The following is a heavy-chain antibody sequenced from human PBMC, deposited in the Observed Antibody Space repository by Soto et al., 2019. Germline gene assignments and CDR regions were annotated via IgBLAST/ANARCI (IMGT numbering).Heavy chain of an antibody. D-gene: IGHD3-3*01. Sequence: ASVKVSCKASGYTFTGYYMHWVRQAPGQGLEWMGWINPNSGGTNYAQKFQGWVTMTRDTSISTAYMELSRLRSEDTAVYYCARGSYYDFWSGIGTWGQGTLVTVSS. J-gene: IGHJ4*02. CDR3: ARGSYYDFWSGIGT. V-gene: IGHV1-2*04. CDR1: GYTFTGYY. CDR2: INPNSGGT.